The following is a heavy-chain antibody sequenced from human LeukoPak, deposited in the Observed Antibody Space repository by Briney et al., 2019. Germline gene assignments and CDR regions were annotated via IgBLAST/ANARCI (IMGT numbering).Heavy chain of an antibody. Sequence: SETLSLTCTVSGVSISSYYWSWIRQPPGKGLEWIGYIFYSGSTNYNPSLKSRVTISVDTSRNQFSLKLSSVTAADTAVYYCARGEVGSYYDYWGQGTLVTVSP. V-gene: IGHV4-59*01. CDR2: IFYSGST. D-gene: IGHD1-26*01. J-gene: IGHJ4*02. CDR3: ARGEVGSYYDY. CDR1: GVSISSYY.